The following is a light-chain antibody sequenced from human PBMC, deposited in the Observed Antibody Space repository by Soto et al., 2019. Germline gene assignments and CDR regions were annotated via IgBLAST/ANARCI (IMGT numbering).Light chain of an antibody. V-gene: IGLV2-14*01. CDR2: EVT. CDR1: SGDIGSYNR. CDR3: SSYTNINTRACV. J-gene: IGLJ1*01. Sequence: QSVLTQPASVSGSPGQSITISCTGTSGDIGSYNRVSWYQQHPGKAPKLIIYEVTDRPSGVSNRFSGSKSGNTASLTISGLQAEDEADYYCSSYTNINTRACVFGTGTKVTGL.